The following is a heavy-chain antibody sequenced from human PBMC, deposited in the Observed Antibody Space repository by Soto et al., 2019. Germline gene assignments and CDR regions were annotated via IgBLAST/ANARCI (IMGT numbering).Heavy chain of an antibody. V-gene: IGHV4-30-4*01. J-gene: IGHJ6*02. CDR2: IYYSGST. D-gene: IGHD3-16*01. CDR1: GGSISSGDYY. Sequence: QVQLQESGPGLVKPSQTLSLTCTVSGGSISSGDYYWSWIRQPPGKGLEWIGYIYYSGSTYYNPSIKSRVTISVDTSKNQFSLKLSSVTAADTAVYYCARAYGDGQGGDYYYYYGMDVWGQGTTVTVSS. CDR3: ARAYGDGQGGDYYYYYGMDV.